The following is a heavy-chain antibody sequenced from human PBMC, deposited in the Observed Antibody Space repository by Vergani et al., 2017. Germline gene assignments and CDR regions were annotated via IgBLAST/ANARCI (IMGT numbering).Heavy chain of an antibody. D-gene: IGHD3-10*01. CDR3: VRDQVTMLRGSDALDI. CDR1: GFTFGYYA. CDR2: IRSKAYGQAT. J-gene: IGHJ3*02. V-gene: IGHV3-49*03. Sequence: EVRLVESGGGLVQPGGSLRLSCTASGFTFGYYAMDWFRQAPGQGLEWVGGIRSKAYGQATIYAASVKGRFTISRDDSKSIAYLQMNNLQTEDTAMYYCVRDQVTMLRGSDALDIWGQGTMVTVSS.